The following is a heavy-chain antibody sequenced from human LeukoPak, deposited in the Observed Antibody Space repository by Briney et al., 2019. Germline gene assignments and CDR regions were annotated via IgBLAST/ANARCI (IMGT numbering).Heavy chain of an antibody. V-gene: IGHV4-59*01. CDR1: GGSISSYY. D-gene: IGHD6-6*01. J-gene: IGHJ4*02. CDR3: AREGIYSSSSYFDY. Sequence: SETLSLTCTVSGGSISSYYWSWVRQPPGKGLEWIGYVSYSGSTDYNPSLKSRVTMSLDTSKNQFSLTLSSVTAADTAVYYCAREGIYSSSSYFDYWGQGTLVTVSS. CDR2: VSYSGST.